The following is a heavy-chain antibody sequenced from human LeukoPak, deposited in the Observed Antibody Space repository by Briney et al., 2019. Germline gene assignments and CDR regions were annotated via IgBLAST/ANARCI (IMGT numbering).Heavy chain of an antibody. V-gene: IGHV4-39*01. CDR1: GSSISIGTDC. Sequence: KPSETLSLTCTVSGSSISIGTDCWGWIRHPPGKGLEGIGSISYSGSPYYKSPLKIRGTISVYTSKIQFTLKLSSVTAADTGAYYCARRGFYLSAKYFDLWGRGALVTASS. D-gene: IGHD5/OR15-5a*01. CDR3: ARRGFYLSAKYFDL. CDR2: ISYSGSP. J-gene: IGHJ2*01.